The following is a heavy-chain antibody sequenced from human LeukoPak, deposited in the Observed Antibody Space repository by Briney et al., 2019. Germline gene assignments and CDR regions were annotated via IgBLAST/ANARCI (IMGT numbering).Heavy chain of an antibody. CDR1: GFTFSSYS. J-gene: IGHJ4*02. V-gene: IGHV3-21*01. CDR2: ISSSSSYI. Sequence: GGSLRLSCAASGFTFSSYSMNWVRQAPGKGLEWVSSISSSSSYIYYADSVKGRFTISRDNAKNSLYLQMNSLRAEDTAVYYCAREPMARRYFDYWGQGTLVTVSS. D-gene: IGHD2-8*01. CDR3: AREPMARRYFDY.